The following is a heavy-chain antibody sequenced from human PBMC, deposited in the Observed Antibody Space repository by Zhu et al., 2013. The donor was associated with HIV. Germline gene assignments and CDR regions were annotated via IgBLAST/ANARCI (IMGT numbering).Heavy chain of an antibody. V-gene: IGHV1-8*02. CDR3: ATAGRPEILNY. CDR2: MNPDSDNS. D-gene: IGHD6-6*01. CDR1: GGTFSSYA. Sequence: QVQLVQSGAEVKKPGSSVKVSCKASGGTFSSYAINWVRQATGQGLEWMGWMNPDSDNSGYAHKFQGRITMTRNTSISTAYMELSSLRSEDTAVYYCATAGRPEILNYWGQGTLVTVSS. J-gene: IGHJ4*02.